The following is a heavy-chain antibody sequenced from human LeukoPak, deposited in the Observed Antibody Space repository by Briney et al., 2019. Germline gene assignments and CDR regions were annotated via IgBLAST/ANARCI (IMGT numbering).Heavy chain of an antibody. CDR3: ARRQGCSSTSCPPDY. V-gene: IGHV5-51*01. D-gene: IGHD2-2*01. CDR1: GYSFNTYW. CDR2: IYPGDSDT. Sequence: GESLTISCRGSGYSFNTYWIGWVRQMPGKGLEWMGIIYPGDSDTRYSPSFQGQVTMSADKSINTAYLQWSSLKASDTAMYYCARRQGCSSTSCPPDYWGQGTLVTVSS. J-gene: IGHJ4*02.